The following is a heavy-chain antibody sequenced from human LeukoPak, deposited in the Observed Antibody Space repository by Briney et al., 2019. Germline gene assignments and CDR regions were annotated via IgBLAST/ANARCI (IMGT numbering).Heavy chain of an antibody. Sequence: GASVKVSYKASGYTFTDSYMHWVRQAPGQGLKWMGWINPYSGGTNYAQEFQGRVTMTRDTSISTAYMELSRLTSDDTAVYYCARKSASGYYSNFDYWGQGTLVTVSS. CDR1: GYTFTDSY. CDR2: INPYSGGT. V-gene: IGHV1-2*02. J-gene: IGHJ4*02. CDR3: ARKSASGYYSNFDY. D-gene: IGHD3-22*01.